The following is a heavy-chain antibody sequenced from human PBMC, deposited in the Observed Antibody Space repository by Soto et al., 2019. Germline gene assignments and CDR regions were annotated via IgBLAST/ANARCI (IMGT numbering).Heavy chain of an antibody. CDR3: AKDRLAGGFDY. Sequence: PGGSLRLSCAASGFTFSNYAMSWVRQAPGKGLEWVSLVNATAGTTYYTDSVKDRFTISRDNSRNTVYLQMNSLRADDTAVYYCAKDRLAGGFDYWGQGTLVTVSS. J-gene: IGHJ4*02. CDR1: GFTFSNYA. CDR2: VNATAGTT. V-gene: IGHV3-23*01. D-gene: IGHD3-16*01.